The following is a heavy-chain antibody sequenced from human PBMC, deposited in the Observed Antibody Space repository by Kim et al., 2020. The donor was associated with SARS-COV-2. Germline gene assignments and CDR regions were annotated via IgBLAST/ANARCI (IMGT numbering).Heavy chain of an antibody. Sequence: GGSLRLSCAASGFTFSSYAMSWVRQAPGKGLEWVSAIRGSGGSTYYADSVKGRFTISRDNSKNTLYLQMNSLRAEDTAVYYRAKDPTYYYDSSGYYAFDYWGQGTLVTVSS. D-gene: IGHD3-22*01. CDR3: AKDPTYYYDSSGYYAFDY. CDR1: GFTFSSYA. J-gene: IGHJ4*02. V-gene: IGHV3-23*01. CDR2: IRGSGGST.